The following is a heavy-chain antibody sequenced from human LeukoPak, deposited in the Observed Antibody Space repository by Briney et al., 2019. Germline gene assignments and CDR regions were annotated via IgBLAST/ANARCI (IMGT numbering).Heavy chain of an antibody. CDR1: GYTFTTYA. J-gene: IGHJ4*02. CDR3: GREAPSSSWSFDY. D-gene: IGHD6-13*01. Sequence: ASVKVSCKASGYTFTTYALHWVRQAPGQRLEWMGWITAGSGNTKYSQKLQGRVTITGDKSTSTAYMKLSSLTFEDTAVYYCGREAPSSSWSFDYWGQGTLVTVFS. CDR2: ITAGSGNT. V-gene: IGHV1-3*01.